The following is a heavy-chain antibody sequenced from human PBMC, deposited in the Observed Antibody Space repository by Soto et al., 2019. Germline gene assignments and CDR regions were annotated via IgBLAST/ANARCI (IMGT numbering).Heavy chain of an antibody. D-gene: IGHD3-22*01. CDR3: ARDDDYDANAFDY. Sequence: GGPLSLSCAAPGFAFSRSGLHWVRQAPGKGLAWVALIWHDGIRKLYVNSVEGRFTSSRDNSKNTLDLQMNSLRAEDTAVYYCARDDDYDANAFDYWGPGTLVTVSS. J-gene: IGHJ4*01. CDR2: IWHDGIRK. CDR1: GFAFSRSG. V-gene: IGHV3-33*01.